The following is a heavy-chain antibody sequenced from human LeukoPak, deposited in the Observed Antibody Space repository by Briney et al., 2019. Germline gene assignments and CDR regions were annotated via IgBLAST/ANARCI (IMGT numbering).Heavy chain of an antibody. Sequence: KPSETLSLTCTVSGGSISSGGYYWSWIRQPPGKGLEWIGYIYHSGSTYYNPSLKSRVTISVDRSKNQFSLKLSSVTAAGTAVYYCAGHNDFWSGTSYWGQGTLVTVSS. V-gene: IGHV4-30-2*01. CDR1: GGSISSGGYY. CDR2: IYHSGST. CDR3: AGHNDFWSGTSY. D-gene: IGHD3-3*01. J-gene: IGHJ4*02.